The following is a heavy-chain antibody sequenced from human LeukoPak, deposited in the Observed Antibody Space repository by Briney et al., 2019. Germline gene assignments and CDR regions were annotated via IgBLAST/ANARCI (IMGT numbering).Heavy chain of an antibody. CDR3: AAYSSGWDRRGYY. CDR1: GSTFSNYW. Sequence: GGSLRLSCAASGSTFSNYWMSWVRQAPGKGLEWVANIKQDGSEKYYVDSVKGRFTISRGNAKNSLYLQMNSLRAEDTAVYYCAAYSSGWDRRGYYWGQGTLVTVSS. D-gene: IGHD6-19*01. CDR2: IKQDGSEK. V-gene: IGHV3-7*01. J-gene: IGHJ4*02.